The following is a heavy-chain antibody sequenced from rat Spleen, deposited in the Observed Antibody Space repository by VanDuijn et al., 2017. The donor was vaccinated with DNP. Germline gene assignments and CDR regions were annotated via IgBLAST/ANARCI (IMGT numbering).Heavy chain of an antibody. CDR2: IPYSGGST. CDR1: GFTFSDYN. V-gene: IGHV5-7*01. D-gene: IGHD5-1*01. Sequence: EVQLVESGGGSVQPGRSLKLSCAASGFTFSDYNMAWVRQAPKKGLEWVATIPYSGGSTYYADSVKGRFIISRANARNTLYLQMNSLRSEDTATYFCARGSGTYYWYFDFWGPGTMVTVSS. J-gene: IGHJ1*01. CDR3: ARGSGTYYWYFDF.